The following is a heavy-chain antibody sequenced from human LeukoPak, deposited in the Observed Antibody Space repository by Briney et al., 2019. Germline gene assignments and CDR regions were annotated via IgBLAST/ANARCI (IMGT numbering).Heavy chain of an antibody. V-gene: IGHV3-23*01. CDR2: ISSNSVYT. D-gene: IGHD3-22*01. J-gene: IGHJ4*02. CDR3: AKDRPNYYESNGHYYRQDGDY. CDR1: GFTFSSYA. Sequence: PGGSLRLSCAASGFTFSSYAMSWVRQAPGKELEWVSSISSNSVYTYYGDSVKGRFTVSRDNSKNTLYLQMSSLRAEDTAIYYCAKDRPNYYESNGHYYRQDGDYWGQGTLVTVSS.